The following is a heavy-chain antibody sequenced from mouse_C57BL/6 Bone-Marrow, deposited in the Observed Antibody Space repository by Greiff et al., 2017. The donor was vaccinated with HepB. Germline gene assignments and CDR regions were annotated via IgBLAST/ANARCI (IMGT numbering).Heavy chain of an antibody. CDR3: ARSLRLRRRRSGYFDY. J-gene: IGHJ2*01. D-gene: IGHD2-2*01. CDR1: GYTFTDYN. Sequence: VQLQQSGPELVKPGASVKIPCKASGYTFTDYNMDWVKQSHGKSLEWIGDINPNNGGTIYNQKFKGKATLTVDKSSSTAYMELRSLTSEDTAVYYCARSLRLRRRRSGYFDYWVQGTTLTVSS. V-gene: IGHV1-18*01. CDR2: INPNNGGT.